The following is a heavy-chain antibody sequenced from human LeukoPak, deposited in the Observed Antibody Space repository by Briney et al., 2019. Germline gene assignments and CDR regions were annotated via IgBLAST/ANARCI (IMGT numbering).Heavy chain of an antibody. CDR3: ARDRGYSSSWYETNFDY. J-gene: IGHJ4*02. Sequence: SVKVSCKASGSTFSSYAISWVRQAPGQGLEWMGGIIPIFGTANYAQKFQGRVTITADESTSTAYMELSSLRSEDTAVYYCARDRGYSSSWYETNFDYWGQGTLVTVFS. CDR2: IIPIFGTA. V-gene: IGHV1-69*13. D-gene: IGHD6-13*01. CDR1: GSTFSSYA.